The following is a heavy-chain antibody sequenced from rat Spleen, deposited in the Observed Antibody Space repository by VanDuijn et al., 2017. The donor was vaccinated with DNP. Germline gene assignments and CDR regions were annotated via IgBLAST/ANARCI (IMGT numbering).Heavy chain of an antibody. CDR3: ARSWGDDGYPPFAY. CDR1: GFTFSDYY. V-gene: IGHV5-7*01. J-gene: IGHJ3*01. Sequence: EVLLMESDGGLVQPGRSLKLSCAVSGFTFSDYYMAWVRQAPAKGLEWVATISYNGGTPYYRDSVKGRFTISRDNAISTLYLQMDSLRSEDTATYYCARSWGDDGYPPFAYWGQGTLVTVSS. CDR2: ISYNGGTP. D-gene: IGHD1-12*03.